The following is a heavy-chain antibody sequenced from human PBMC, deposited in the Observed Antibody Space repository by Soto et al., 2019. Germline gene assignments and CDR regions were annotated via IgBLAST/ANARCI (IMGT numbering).Heavy chain of an antibody. CDR1: GCIFTGYH. CDR3: ARDARGTRGFDEMDI. J-gene: IGHJ6*02. Sequence: GASEEISCKASGCIFTGYHIHWVRQAPGRGLELMGWINPSSGDTEYAQNFQGRVTMTRDTSFNLVYMEMSGLMSDDTAVYYCARDARGTRGFDEMDIWGQGTTVTVSS. V-gene: IGHV1-2*02. D-gene: IGHD3-9*01. CDR2: INPSSGDT.